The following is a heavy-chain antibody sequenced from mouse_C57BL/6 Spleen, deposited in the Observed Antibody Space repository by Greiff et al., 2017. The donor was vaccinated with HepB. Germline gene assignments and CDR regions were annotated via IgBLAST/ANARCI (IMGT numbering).Heavy chain of an antibody. CDR3: ARPPLLDYGSRDWYFDV. Sequence: QVQLKESGPELVKPGASVKLSCKASGYTFTSYDINWVKQRPGQGLEWIGWIYPRDGSTKYNEKFKGKATLTVDTSSSTAYMELHSLTSEDSAVYFCARPPLLDYGSRDWYFDVWGTGTTVTVSS. D-gene: IGHD1-1*01. CDR1: GYTFTSYD. CDR2: IYPRDGST. J-gene: IGHJ1*03. V-gene: IGHV1-85*01.